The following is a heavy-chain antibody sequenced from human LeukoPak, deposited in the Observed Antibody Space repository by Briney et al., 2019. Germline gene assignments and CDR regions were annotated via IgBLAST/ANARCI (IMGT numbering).Heavy chain of an antibody. CDR3: ARVGDGYNLVYHFDY. V-gene: IGHV1-46*01. J-gene: IGHJ4*02. D-gene: IGHD5-24*01. CDR1: GYTFTSYY. Sequence: ASVKVSCKASGYTFTSYYMHWVRQAPGQGLEWMGIINPSGGSTSYAQKFQGRVTMTRDMSTSTVYMEPSSLRSEDTAVYYCARVGDGYNLVYHFDYWGQGTLVTVSS. CDR2: INPSGGST.